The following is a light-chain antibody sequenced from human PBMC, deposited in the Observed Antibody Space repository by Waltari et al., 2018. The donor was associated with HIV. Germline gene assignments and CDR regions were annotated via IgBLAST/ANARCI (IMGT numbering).Light chain of an antibody. CDR1: QSISSW. CDR2: KAS. Sequence: DIQMTQSPSTLAESVGDRVDITCRTSQSISSWLAWYQQKPGKAPKLLIYKASSLESGVPSRFSGSGSGTEFTLTISSLQPDDFATYYCQQYDNYSYTFGQGTKLEIK. CDR3: QQYDNYSYT. J-gene: IGKJ2*01. V-gene: IGKV1-5*03.